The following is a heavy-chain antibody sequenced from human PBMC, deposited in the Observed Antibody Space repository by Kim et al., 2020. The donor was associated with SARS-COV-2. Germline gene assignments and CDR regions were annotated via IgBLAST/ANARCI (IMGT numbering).Heavy chain of an antibody. V-gene: IGHV3-23*01. Sequence: GGSLRLSCAASESTFSIYTMTWVRQAPEKGLEWVASISGDGTTTYYADSVKGRFTISRDTSKNTLYLQMNSLRAEDMAVYYCARVPAVVETTARLDPCG. J-gene: IGHJ5*02. CDR2: ISGDGTTT. CDR1: ESTFSIYT. CDR3: ARVPAVVETTARLDP. D-gene: IGHD2-15*01.